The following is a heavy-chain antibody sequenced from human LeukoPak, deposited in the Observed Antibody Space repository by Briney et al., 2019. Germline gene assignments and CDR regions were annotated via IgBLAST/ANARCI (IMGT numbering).Heavy chain of an antibody. V-gene: IGHV3-7*01. CDR3: ARDRDKYSGSFYFDY. Sequence: GGSLRLSCAASGFTFSSYWMSWVRQAPGKGLEWVANINQDGSEKYYVDSVKGRFTISRDSAKNSLYLQMNSLRAEDTAVYYCARDRDKYSGSFYFDYCGQGTLVTVSS. CDR2: INQDGSEK. D-gene: IGHD1-26*01. CDR1: GFTFSSYW. J-gene: IGHJ4*02.